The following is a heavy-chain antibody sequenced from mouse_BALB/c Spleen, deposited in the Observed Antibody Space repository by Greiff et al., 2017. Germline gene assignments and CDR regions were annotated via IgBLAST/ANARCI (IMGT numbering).Heavy chain of an antibody. J-gene: IGHJ4*01. CDR2: ISSGGST. CDR3: ASHYGSSYKDAMDY. CDR1: GFTFSSYA. Sequence: EVKVVESGGGLVKPGGSLKLSCAASGFTFSSYAMSWVRQTPEKRLEWVASISSGGSTYYPDSVKGRFTISRDNARNILYLQMSSLRSEDTAMYYCASHYGSSYKDAMDYWGQGTSVTVSS. D-gene: IGHD1-1*01. V-gene: IGHV5-6-5*01.